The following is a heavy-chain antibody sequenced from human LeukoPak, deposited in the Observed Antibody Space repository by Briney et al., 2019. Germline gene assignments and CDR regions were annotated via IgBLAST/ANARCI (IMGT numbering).Heavy chain of an antibody. CDR1: GDSVSSGNHY. CDR3: AREGIVVVPPAESYYYYYSDV. CDR2: IYYSGTT. J-gene: IGHJ6*03. V-gene: IGHV4-31*03. D-gene: IGHD2-15*01. Sequence: PSQTLSLTCILSGDSVSSGNHYWTWIRQHPGKGLEWIGYIYYSGTTYYNPSLKSRATIAIDTSKNDFSLKLTSVTAADTAVYHCAREGIVVVPPAESYYYYYSDVCGKGATVTVSS.